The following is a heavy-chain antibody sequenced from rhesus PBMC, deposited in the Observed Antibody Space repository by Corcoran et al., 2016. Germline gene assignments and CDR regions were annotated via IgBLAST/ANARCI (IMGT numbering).Heavy chain of an antibody. CDR2: IYGSGGST. D-gene: IGHD2-39*01. V-gene: IGHV4S2*01. CDR1: VASISSNY. J-gene: IGHJ5-2*02. Sequence: QVQLQESGPGLVKPSETLPLTCAVAVASISSNYWSWIRQAPGKGLEWIGRIYGSGGSTDTHPALESRVTLSIDTAKNLFSLKLSSVTAADTAVYYCASLHGYCSRGVCYGRSLDVWGRGVLVTVSS. CDR3: ASLHGYCSRGVCYGRSLDV.